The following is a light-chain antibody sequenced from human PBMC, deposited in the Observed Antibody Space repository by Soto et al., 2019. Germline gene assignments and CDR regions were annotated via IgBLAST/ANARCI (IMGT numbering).Light chain of an antibody. CDR1: SSDIGTYNL. CDR2: EAT. J-gene: IGLJ3*02. Sequence: QSVLTQPASVSGSPGQWITISCTGTSSDIGTYNLVSWYQHHPGNAPKLMIYEATKRPSGVSSRFSGSKSGNTASLTISGLQTEDEADYYCCSYAGGSTLVFGGGTKLTVL. V-gene: IGLV2-23*01. CDR3: CSYAGGSTLV.